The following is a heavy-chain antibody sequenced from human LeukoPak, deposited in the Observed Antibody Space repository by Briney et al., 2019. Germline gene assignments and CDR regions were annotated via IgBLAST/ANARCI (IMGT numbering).Heavy chain of an antibody. CDR2: TYYSGST. V-gene: IGHV4-59*01. D-gene: IGHD1-26*01. Sequence: SETLSLTCTVSGGSISSYYWSWIRQPPGKGLEWIGYTYYSGSTNYNPSLKSRVTISVDTSKNQFSLKLSSLSAADTAVYYCARYKGIVGATTNNWFDPWGQGTLVTVSS. CDR1: GGSISSYY. J-gene: IGHJ5*02. CDR3: ARYKGIVGATTNNWFDP.